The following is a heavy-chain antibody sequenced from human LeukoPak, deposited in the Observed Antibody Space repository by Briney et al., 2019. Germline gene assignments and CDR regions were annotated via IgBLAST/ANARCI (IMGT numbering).Heavy chain of an antibody. CDR1: GFTFRSYA. Sequence: GGSLRLSCAASGFTFRSYAMHWVRQAPGKGLEWVAGISYDGTNKYYADSVKGRLTISRDNAKNSLYLQMNSLRDEDTAVYYCARDCGGDCHDYFDYWGQGTLVTVSS. CDR2: ISYDGTNK. J-gene: IGHJ4*02. V-gene: IGHV3-30-3*01. CDR3: ARDCGGDCHDYFDY. D-gene: IGHD2-21*02.